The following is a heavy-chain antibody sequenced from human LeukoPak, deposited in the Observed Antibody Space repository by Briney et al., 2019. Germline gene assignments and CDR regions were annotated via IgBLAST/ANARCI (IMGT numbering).Heavy chain of an antibody. CDR2: IRGIGGST. J-gene: IGHJ4*02. CDR3: AKDSLVATIPWGGYYFDY. CDR1: GFTFSSYA. Sequence: GGSLRLSCAASGFTFSSYAMSWVRQAPGKGLEWVSAIRGIGGSTYYADSVKGRFTISRDNSKNTLYLQMNSLRAEDTAVYYCAKDSLVATIPWGGYYFDYWGQGTLVTVSS. D-gene: IGHD5-12*01. V-gene: IGHV3-23*01.